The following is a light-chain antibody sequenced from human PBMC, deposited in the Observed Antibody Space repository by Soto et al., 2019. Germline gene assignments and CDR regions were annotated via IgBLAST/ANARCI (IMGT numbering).Light chain of an antibody. V-gene: IGKV3-11*01. CDR1: QNIDRF. Sequence: EIVLTQSPATLSLSPGERAALSCRASQNIDRFLAWYQHKPGQAPRLLIYDASNRATGIPARFSGSVSGTDFTLTISSLEPEDFAVYYCPQRYNWPPLTFGGGTKVEIK. J-gene: IGKJ4*01. CDR2: DAS. CDR3: PQRYNWPPLT.